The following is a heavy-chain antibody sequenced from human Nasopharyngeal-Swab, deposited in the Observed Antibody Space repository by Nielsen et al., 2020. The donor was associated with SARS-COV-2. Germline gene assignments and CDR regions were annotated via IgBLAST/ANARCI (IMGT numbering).Heavy chain of an antibody. Sequence: WIRHPPGQGLVWVSRINSDGSSTTYADSVKGRFTISRDNAKNTLYLQMNSLRAEDTAVYYCARVPSYYYDSSGYLVYWGQGTLVTVSS. J-gene: IGHJ4*02. V-gene: IGHV3-74*01. D-gene: IGHD3-22*01. CDR2: INSDGSST. CDR3: ARVPSYYYDSSGYLVY.